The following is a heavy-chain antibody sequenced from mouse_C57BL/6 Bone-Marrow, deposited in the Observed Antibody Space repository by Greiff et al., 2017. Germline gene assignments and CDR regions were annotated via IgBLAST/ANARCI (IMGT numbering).Heavy chain of an antibody. J-gene: IGHJ1*03. CDR2: ISYDGSN. V-gene: IGHV3-6*01. CDR1: GYSITSGYY. CDR3: ARINYYGSSRYFDV. Sequence: ESGPGLVKPSQSLSLTCSVTGYSITSGYYWNWIRQFPGNKLEWMGYISYDGSNNYKPSLKNRISITRDTSKNQFFLKLNSVTTEDTATYYCARINYYGSSRYFDVWGTGTTVTVSS. D-gene: IGHD1-1*01.